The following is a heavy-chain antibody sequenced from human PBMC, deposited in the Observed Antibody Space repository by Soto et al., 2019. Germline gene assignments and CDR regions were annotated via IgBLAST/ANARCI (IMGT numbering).Heavy chain of an antibody. D-gene: IGHD2-15*01. V-gene: IGHV4-31*03. CDR3: ARTPDH. CDR1: GGSSSSCGYH. J-gene: IGHJ4*02. CDR2: IYYSGST. Sequence: QVQLQESGPGLVKPSQTLSLTCTVSGGSSSSCGYHWRWIRQHPGKGLECIGYIYYSGSTYYNPYLKSRVTISVNTSKNQFSLQLSSVTAADTAVYYCARTPDHWGQGTLVTVSS.